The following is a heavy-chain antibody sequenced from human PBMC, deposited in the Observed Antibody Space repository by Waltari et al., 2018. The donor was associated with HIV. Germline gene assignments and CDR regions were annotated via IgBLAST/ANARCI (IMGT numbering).Heavy chain of an antibody. CDR1: GFTFSSYW. V-gene: IGHV3-7*01. D-gene: IGHD2-2*01. J-gene: IGHJ5*02. Sequence: EVQLVESGGGLVQPGGSLRLSCAASGFTFSSYWMSWVRQAPGKGLEWVDNIKQDGSEKYYVDSVKGRFTISRDNAKNSLYLQMNSLRAEDTAVYYCARDRGSSTRYNWFDPWGQGTLVTVSS. CDR2: IKQDGSEK. CDR3: ARDRGSSTRYNWFDP.